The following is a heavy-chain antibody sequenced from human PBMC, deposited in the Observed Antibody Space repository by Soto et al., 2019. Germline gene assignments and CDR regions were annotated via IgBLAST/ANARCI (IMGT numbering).Heavy chain of an antibody. CDR2: ISPDGNQR. CDR3: AGVKKRGNFNVFER. V-gene: IGHV3-7*04. D-gene: IGHD2-8*01. J-gene: IGHJ3*01. CDR1: GFRLSAYW. Sequence: EVQLVESGGGSVQPGESLRLSCEASGFRLSAYWVDWVRQAPGKGLEGVGNISPDGNQRYYVDSMKGRFTISRNNAKNSCIWKMDSLGVGDTVVYYFAGVKKRGNFNVFERGGEGKGATVS.